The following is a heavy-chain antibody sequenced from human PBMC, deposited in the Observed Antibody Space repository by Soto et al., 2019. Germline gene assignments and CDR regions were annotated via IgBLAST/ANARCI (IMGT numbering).Heavy chain of an antibody. Sequence: VQLLESGGGLVQPGGSLRLSCAASGFIFNAYAMTWVRQAPGKGLEWVSAIGGSGGNTYYAASVKGRFTISRDNSKDTVDLEMNRLRVDDTAVYFCARAASDYINSADHWGQGILVTVSS. CDR3: ARAASDYINSADH. CDR1: GFIFNAYA. D-gene: IGHD4-4*01. V-gene: IGHV3-23*01. J-gene: IGHJ4*02. CDR2: IGGSGGNT.